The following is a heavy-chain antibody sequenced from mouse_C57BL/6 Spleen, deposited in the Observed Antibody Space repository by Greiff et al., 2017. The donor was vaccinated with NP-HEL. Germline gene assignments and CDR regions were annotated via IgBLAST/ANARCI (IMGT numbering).Heavy chain of an antibody. Sequence: QVQLQQSGAELVMPGASVKLSCKASGYTFTSYWMHWVKQRPGQGLEWIGEIDPSDSYTNYNQKFKGKSTLTVDKSSSTAYMQLSSLTSEDSAVYYCARWENWDGFAYWGQGTLVTVSA. V-gene: IGHV1-69*01. CDR3: ARWENWDGFAY. D-gene: IGHD4-1*01. J-gene: IGHJ3*01. CDR1: GYTFTSYW. CDR2: IDPSDSYT.